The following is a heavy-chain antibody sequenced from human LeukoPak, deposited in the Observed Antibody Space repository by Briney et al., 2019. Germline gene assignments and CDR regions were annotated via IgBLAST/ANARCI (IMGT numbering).Heavy chain of an antibody. CDR3: ARHGYDFWSGYRLTYYYYGMDV. CDR2: IYYSGST. CDR1: GGSISSSSYY. V-gene: IGHV4-39*01. D-gene: IGHD3-3*01. Sequence: SETLSLTCTVSGGSISSSSYYWGWIRQPPGKGLEWIGSIYYSGSTYYNPSLKSRVTISVDTSKNQFSLKLSSVTAADTAVYYCARHGYDFWSGYRLTYYYYGMDVWGQGTTVTVSS. J-gene: IGHJ6*02.